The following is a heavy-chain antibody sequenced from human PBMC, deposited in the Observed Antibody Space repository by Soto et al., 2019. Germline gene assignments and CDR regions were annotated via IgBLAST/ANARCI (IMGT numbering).Heavy chain of an antibody. CDR1: GLSVSSND. CDR2: IYSADNT. CDR3: ARGSLY. V-gene: IGHV3-66*01. J-gene: IGHJ4*01. Sequence: PGGSLRLSCAASGLSVSSNDMSWVRQAPGKGLECVSIIYSADNTFYVDPVKGRFIISRDNSKNTVYLQMNSLRADDTAVYYCARGSLYWGQGTLVTVS.